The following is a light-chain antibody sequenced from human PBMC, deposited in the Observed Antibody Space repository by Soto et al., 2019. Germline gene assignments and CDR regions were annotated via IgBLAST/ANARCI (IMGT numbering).Light chain of an antibody. CDR2: WAS. Sequence: DIVMTQSPDSLAVSLGERATINCKSSQSVLYRSNNKNYLAWYQQKPGQPPKLLIYWASTRESGVPDRFSGSGSGTDFTLTISSLQAEDVAVYYCQQYYSTPFTFGGGTK. CDR3: QQYYSTPFT. J-gene: IGKJ4*02. V-gene: IGKV4-1*01. CDR1: QSVLYRSNNKNY.